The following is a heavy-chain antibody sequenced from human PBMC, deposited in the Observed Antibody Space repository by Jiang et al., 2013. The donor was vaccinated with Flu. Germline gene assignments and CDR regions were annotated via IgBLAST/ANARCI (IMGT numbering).Heavy chain of an antibody. CDR1: GYTFTSYD. J-gene: IGHJ5*02. CDR2: IIPILGIA. Sequence: AEVKKPGASVKVSCKASGYTFTSYDINWVRQATGQGLEWMGRIIPILGIANYAQKFQGRVTITADKSTSTAYMELSSLRSEDTAVYYCASRINDAADNWFDPWGQGTLVTVSS. D-gene: IGHD1-14*01. V-gene: IGHV1-69*04. CDR3: ASRINDAADNWFDP.